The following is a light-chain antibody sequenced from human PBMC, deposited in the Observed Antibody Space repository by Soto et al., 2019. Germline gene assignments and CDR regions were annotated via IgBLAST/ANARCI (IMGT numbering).Light chain of an antibody. Sequence: QSVLTQPPSVSGSPGQSVTISCTGTSSDVGSYNRLSWYQQPPGTAPKLIMYEVNTRPSGVPDRFSGSKSGSTASLTISGLQAEDEADYYCDSWDNSLSVVLFGGGTKLTVL. CDR1: SSDVGSYNR. CDR2: EVN. J-gene: IGLJ2*01. CDR3: DSWDNSLSVVL. V-gene: IGLV2-18*02.